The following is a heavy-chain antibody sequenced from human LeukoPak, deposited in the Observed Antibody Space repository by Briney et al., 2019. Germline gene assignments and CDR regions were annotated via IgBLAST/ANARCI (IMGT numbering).Heavy chain of an antibody. D-gene: IGHD1-7*01. CDR1: GFTFSSSA. CDR3: AKEGGTGTRFDY. CDR2: ISGSGTGT. J-gene: IGHJ4*02. Sequence: GGSLRLSCAASGFTFSSSAMSWVRQAPGKGLYWVSAISGSGTGTYYADSVKGRFTISRDNPKNTLYLQMNSLRAEDTAVYYCAKEGGTGTRFDYWGQGTLVTVSP. V-gene: IGHV3-23*01.